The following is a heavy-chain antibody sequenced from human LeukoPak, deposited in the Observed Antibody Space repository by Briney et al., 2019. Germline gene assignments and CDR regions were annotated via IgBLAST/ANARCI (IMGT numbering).Heavy chain of an antibody. CDR3: AGQRGGSFDY. CDR2: ISYSGST. J-gene: IGHJ4*02. V-gene: IGHV4-59*12. Sequence: SETLSLTCTVSGGSISSYYWSWIRQPPGKGLEWVGHISYSGSTNYNPSLKSRVTISVDTSKNQFSLKLSSVTAADTAVYYCAGQRGGSFDYWGQGTLVTVSS. D-gene: IGHD1-26*01. CDR1: GGSISSYY.